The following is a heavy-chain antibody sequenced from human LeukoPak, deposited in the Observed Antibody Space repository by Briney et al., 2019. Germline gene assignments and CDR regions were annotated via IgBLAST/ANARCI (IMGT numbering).Heavy chain of an antibody. CDR2: INPKSGGT. CDR1: GYSFTGHY. J-gene: IGHJ3*02. V-gene: IGHV1-2*02. D-gene: IGHD3-10*01. CDR3: ARNLWFGGSSDAFDM. Sequence: GASVKVSCKASGYSFTGHYMHWVRQAPGQGLEWMGWINPKSGGTNYAQKFQGRVTMTRDTSISTAYMDMSSLRSDDTAVYYCARNLWFGGSSDAFDMWGQGTMVTVSS.